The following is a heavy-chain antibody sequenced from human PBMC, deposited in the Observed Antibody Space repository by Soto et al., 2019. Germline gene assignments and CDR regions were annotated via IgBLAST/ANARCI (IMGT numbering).Heavy chain of an antibody. V-gene: IGHV3-23*01. D-gene: IGHD3-22*01. Sequence: EVQLLESGGGLVQPGGSLRVSCAAAGFTFSNHAMSWVRQAPGKGLVWVSTISGSGGSTYYADSVKGRFTISRDNSKNTPYLQMNSLRAEDTAVYYCAKDRDSTGYYATSDYWRQGTLLTVSS. J-gene: IGHJ4*02. CDR2: ISGSGGST. CDR3: AKDRDSTGYYATSDY. CDR1: GFTFSNHA.